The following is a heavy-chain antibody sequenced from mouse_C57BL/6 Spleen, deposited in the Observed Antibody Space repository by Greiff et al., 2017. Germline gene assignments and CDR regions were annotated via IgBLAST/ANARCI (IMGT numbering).Heavy chain of an antibody. D-gene: IGHD3-3*01. CDR2: IDPSDSYT. J-gene: IGHJ4*01. CDR1: GYTFTSYW. V-gene: IGHV1-69*01. CDR3: ARWLLYAMDY. Sequence: VQLQQPGAELVMPGASVKLSCKASGYTFTSYWMHWVKQRPGQGLEWIGKIDPSDSYTNYNQKFKGKYTLTVDKSSSTAFMQLSSLTSEDSAVYYCARWLLYAMDYWGQGTSVTVSS.